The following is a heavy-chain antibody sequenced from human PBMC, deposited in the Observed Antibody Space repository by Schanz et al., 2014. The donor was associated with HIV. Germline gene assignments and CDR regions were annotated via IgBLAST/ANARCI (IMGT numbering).Heavy chain of an antibody. CDR3: AKVGRIYSTTWIDH. CDR1: GFTFSSYA. Sequence: VQLVESGGGVVQPGRSLRLSCAASGFTFSSYAMHWVRQAPAKGLEWVAVISYDGSIKEYADSVKGRFAISRDNSKNTVYLQMNSLRGEDSAVYYCAKVGRIYSTTWIDHWGQGTLVTVSS. D-gene: IGHD6-13*01. V-gene: IGHV3-30*09. J-gene: IGHJ4*02. CDR2: ISYDGSIK.